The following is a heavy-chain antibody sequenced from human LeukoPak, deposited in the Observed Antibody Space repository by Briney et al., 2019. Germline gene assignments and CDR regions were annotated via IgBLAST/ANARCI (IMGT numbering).Heavy chain of an antibody. CDR2: INPHSGGT. V-gene: IGHV1-2*02. J-gene: IGHJ6*03. D-gene: IGHD3-16*02. CDR1: GYTFTGYY. Sequence: ASVKVSCKASGYTFTGYYIHWVRQAPGQGLEWMGWINPHSGGTNYAQKFQGGVTMTRDTSITTAYMELSSLRSDDTAVYYCARRTYDYVWGSYRYYYYYMDVWGKGPTVTISS. CDR3: ARRTYDYVWGSYRYYYYYMDV.